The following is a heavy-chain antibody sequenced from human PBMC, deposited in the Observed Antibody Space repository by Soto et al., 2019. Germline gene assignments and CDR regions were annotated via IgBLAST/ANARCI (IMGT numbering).Heavy chain of an antibody. J-gene: IGHJ3*02. V-gene: IGHV3-23*01. CDR2: INIYGAT. Sequence: EVQLLESGGGLVQLGGSLRLSCAASGFTVGSSDVSWVRQAPGKGLEWVSAINIYGATFYADSVKGRFTLSRDNSKNTLYMQMNYLRVEDTAIYYCAKVEWGSVGSDIWGQGTMVAVSS. D-gene: IGHD7-27*01. CDR3: AKVEWGSVGSDI. CDR1: GFTVGSSD.